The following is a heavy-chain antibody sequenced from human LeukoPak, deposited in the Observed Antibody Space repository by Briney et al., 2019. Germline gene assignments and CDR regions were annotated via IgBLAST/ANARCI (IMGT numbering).Heavy chain of an antibody. J-gene: IGHJ4*02. CDR2: ISGSGGST. Sequence: PGGSLRLSCAASGFTFSSYAMSWVRQAPGKGLEWVSAISGSGGSTYYADSVKGRFTISRDNSKNTLYLQMNSLRAEDTAVYYCASQEYYDILTGFVYGSSFDYWGQGTLVTVSS. CDR3: ASQEYYDILTGFVYGSSFDY. V-gene: IGHV3-23*01. D-gene: IGHD3-9*01. CDR1: GFTFSSYA.